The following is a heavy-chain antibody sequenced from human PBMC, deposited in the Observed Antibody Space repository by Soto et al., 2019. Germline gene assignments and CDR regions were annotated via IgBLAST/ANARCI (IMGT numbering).Heavy chain of an antibody. V-gene: IGHV3-30*18. CDR2: ISYDGSNK. D-gene: IGHD6-19*01. J-gene: IGHJ6*02. Sequence: GGSLRLSCAASGFTFSSYGMRWVRQAPGKGLEWVAVISYDGSNKYYADSVKGRFTISRDNSKNTLYLQMNSLRAEDTAVYYCAKDRRVAGTSYYYYGMDVWGQGTTVTVSS. CDR3: AKDRRVAGTSYYYYGMDV. CDR1: GFTFSSYG.